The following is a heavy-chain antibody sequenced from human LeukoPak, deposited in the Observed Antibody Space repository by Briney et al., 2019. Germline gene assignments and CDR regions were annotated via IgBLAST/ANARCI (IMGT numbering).Heavy chain of an antibody. Sequence: SETLSLTCAVYGGSFSGYYWSWIRQPPGKGLEWIGEINHSGSTNYNPSLKSRVTISVDTSKNQFSLKLSSVTAADTAVYYCAGFYGSGSYPNYWGQGTLVTVSS. CDR1: GGSFSGYY. J-gene: IGHJ4*02. V-gene: IGHV4-34*01. D-gene: IGHD3-10*01. CDR3: AGFYGSGSYPNY. CDR2: INHSGST.